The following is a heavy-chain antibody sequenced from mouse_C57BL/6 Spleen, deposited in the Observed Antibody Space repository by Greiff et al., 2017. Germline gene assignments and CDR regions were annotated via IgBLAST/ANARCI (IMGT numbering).Heavy chain of an antibody. CDR3: TDYYGN. D-gene: IGHD1-1*01. Sequence: EVQGVESGGGLVQPGGSMKLSCVASGFTFSNYWMNWVRQSPEKGLEWVAQIRLKSDNYATHYAESVKGRFTISRDESKRMVYLQRNNLRAEDTVIYYCTDYYGNWGKGTLVTVSA. V-gene: IGHV6-3*01. J-gene: IGHJ3*01. CDR1: GFTFSNYW. CDR2: IRLKSDNYAT.